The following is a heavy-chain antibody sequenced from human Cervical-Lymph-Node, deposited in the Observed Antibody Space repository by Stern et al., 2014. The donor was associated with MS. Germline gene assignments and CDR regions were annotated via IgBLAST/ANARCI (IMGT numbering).Heavy chain of an antibody. J-gene: IGHJ6*02. D-gene: IGHD2-15*01. CDR1: GFTLRSYG. V-gene: IGHV3-30*18. Sequence: DQLVESGGGVVQPGRSLRLSCAASGFTLRSYGMHWVRQAPGKGLEWVAVISNDGNEKYYTDSVKGRFTISRDNSKNTLYLQMNSLRIEDTAVYYCAKDRLFCSGGGCYAMDVWGQGTTVTVSS. CDR2: ISNDGNEK. CDR3: AKDRLFCSGGGCYAMDV.